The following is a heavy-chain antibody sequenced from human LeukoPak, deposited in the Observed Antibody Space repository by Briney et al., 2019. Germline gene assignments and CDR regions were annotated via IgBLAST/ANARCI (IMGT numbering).Heavy chain of an antibody. CDR2: ISSGGDSI. J-gene: IGHJ4*02. Sequence: KPGGSLRLSCAASGITFSDHYMSWIRQAPGKGLEWLSYISSGGDSIYYADSVKGRFTISRDNAKNSLYLQMNSLRAEDTAVYYCARRLRRNYFDYWGQGTLVTVSS. CDR1: GITFSDHY. V-gene: IGHV3-11*04. CDR3: ARRLRRNYFDY. D-gene: IGHD4-17*01.